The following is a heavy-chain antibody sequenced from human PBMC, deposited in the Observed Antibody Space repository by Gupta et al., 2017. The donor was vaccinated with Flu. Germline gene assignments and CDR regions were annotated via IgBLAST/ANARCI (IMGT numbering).Heavy chain of an antibody. V-gene: IGHV1-2*02. CDR3: ARDRSGAPQRGTTWSYNWFDP. Sequence: QVQLVQSGTEVKKPGASVKVSCKASGYTFTGYYIHWVRQAPGQGLEWIGWINPNSDVTNYAQKFQGRVTMTKDRTISTAYMELSSLRSDDTAVYYCARDRSGAPQRGTTWSYNWFDPWVQGTLVTVSS. J-gene: IGHJ5*02. D-gene: IGHD1-26*01. CDR1: GYTFTGYY. CDR2: INPNSDVT.